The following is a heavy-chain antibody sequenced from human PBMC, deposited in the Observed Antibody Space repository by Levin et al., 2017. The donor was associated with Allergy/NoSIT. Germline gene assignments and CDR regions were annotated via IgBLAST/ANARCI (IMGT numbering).Heavy chain of an antibody. CDR2: ISGSGGST. CDR3: AGGSGGHYNYYYMDV. D-gene: IGHD3-10*01. J-gene: IGHJ6*03. V-gene: IGHV3-23*01. CDR1: GFTFSTYA. Sequence: GGSLRLSCAASGFTFSTYAMSWVRQAPGKGLEWVSAISGSGGSTYYADSVKGRFTISRDNSKNTLYLQMNSLRAEDTAVYYCAGGSGGHYNYYYMDVWGKGTTVTVSS.